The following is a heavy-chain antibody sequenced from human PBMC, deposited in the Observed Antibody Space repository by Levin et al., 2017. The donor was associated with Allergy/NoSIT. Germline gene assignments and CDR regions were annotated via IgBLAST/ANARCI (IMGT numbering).Heavy chain of an antibody. J-gene: IGHJ4*02. CDR1: GGSITSYY. CDR3: ARGFDVDY. Sequence: PGGSLRLSCTVSGGSITSYYWTWFRQPPGKGLEWIGHISDSGSTNYNPSLKSRATITIDTSQNQFFLNLYTVTAADAAVYYCARGFDVDYWGQGTPVTVSS. V-gene: IGHV4-59*01. CDR2: ISDSGST.